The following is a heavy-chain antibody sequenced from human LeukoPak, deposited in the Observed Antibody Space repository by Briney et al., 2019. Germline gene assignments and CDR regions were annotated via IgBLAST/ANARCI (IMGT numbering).Heavy chain of an antibody. CDR3: AKGGVSSGWYGDY. CDR2: ISWNSGSI. J-gene: IGHJ4*02. Sequence: GGSLRLSCAASGFTFDDYAMHWVQQAPGKGLEWVSGISWNSGSIGYADSVKGRFTISRDNAKNSLYLQMNSLRAEDMALYYCAKGGVSSGWYGDYWGQGTLVTVSS. CDR1: GFTFDDYA. V-gene: IGHV3-9*03. D-gene: IGHD6-19*01.